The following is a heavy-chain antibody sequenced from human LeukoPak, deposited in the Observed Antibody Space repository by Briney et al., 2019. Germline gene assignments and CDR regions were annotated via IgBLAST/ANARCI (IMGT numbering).Heavy chain of an antibody. V-gene: IGHV4-34*01. J-gene: IGHJ4*02. D-gene: IGHD3-3*01. CDR1: GGSFSGYY. CDR3: ARAKTEGVGFDY. CDR2: INHSGST. Sequence: SETLSLTCAVYGGSFSGYYWSWIRQPPGKGLEWIGEINHSGSTNYNPSLKSRVTISVDTSKNQFSLKLSSVTAEDTAVYYCARAKTEGVGFDYRGQGTLVTVSS.